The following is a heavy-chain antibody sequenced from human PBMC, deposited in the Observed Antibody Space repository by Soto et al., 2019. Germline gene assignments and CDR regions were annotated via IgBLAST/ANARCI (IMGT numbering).Heavy chain of an antibody. V-gene: IGHV3-66*04. CDR3: ARHGYSDGGGYFAY. CDR1: GVTVSSNY. D-gene: IGHD5-18*01. CDR2: IYSGGST. Sequence: EVQLVESGGGLVQPGGSLRLSCAASGVTVSSNYMSWVRQAPGKGLEWVSVIYSGGSTYYADSVKGRFTISRDNSKTTLSLQMSGLGAEDTAVYSCARHGYSDGGGYFAYWGQGTLVTVSS. J-gene: IGHJ4*02.